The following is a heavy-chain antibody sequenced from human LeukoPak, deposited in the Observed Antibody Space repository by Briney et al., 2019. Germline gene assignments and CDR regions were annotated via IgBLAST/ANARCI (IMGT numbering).Heavy chain of an antibody. CDR3: ARVMGYNYDMSGYFDY. CDR1: GFIFSSYG. J-gene: IGHJ4*02. Sequence: GGSLRLSCAASGFIFSSYGMHWVRQAPGKGLEWVAFIRYDGTNKYYADSVKGRFTISRDNSKNTLFLQMNSLRVEDTAVYYCARVMGYNYDMSGYFDYWGQGTLVTVSS. V-gene: IGHV3-30*02. D-gene: IGHD3-22*01. CDR2: IRYDGTNK.